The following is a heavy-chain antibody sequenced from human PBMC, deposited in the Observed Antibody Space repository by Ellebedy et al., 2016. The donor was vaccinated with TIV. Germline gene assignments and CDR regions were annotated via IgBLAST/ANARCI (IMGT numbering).Heavy chain of an antibody. J-gene: IGHJ4*02. CDR1: GGSISHSDYS. CDR2: VYYSGSP. CDR3: ARTDPWQPIDD. V-gene: IGHV4-39*01. Sequence: MPSETLSLTCTVSGGSISHSDYSWNWIRQPPGKGLEYIGRVYYSGSPYYNPSFKSRVTLSADTSKNQFSLNLRTVTAADTAVYYCARTDPWQPIDDWGQGILVSVSS. D-gene: IGHD2-21*02.